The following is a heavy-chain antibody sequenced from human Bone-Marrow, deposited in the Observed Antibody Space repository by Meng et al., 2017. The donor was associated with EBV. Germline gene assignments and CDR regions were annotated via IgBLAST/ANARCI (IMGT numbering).Heavy chain of an antibody. D-gene: IGHD3-22*01. CDR3: AKGGGYYYDSSGFHYDY. J-gene: IGHJ4*02. CDR1: GGSISSYY. V-gene: IGHV4-59*12. Sequence: QARLQGWGPGLVKPSGTLSLTCTVSGGSISSYYWSWIRQPPGKGLEWIGYIYYSGSTNYNPSLKSRVTISVDTSKNQFSLKLSSVTAVDTAVYYCAKGGGYYYDSSGFHYDYWGQGTLVTVSS. CDR2: IYYSGST.